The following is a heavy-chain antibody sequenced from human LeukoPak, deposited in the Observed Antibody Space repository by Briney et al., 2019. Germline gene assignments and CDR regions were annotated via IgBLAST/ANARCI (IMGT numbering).Heavy chain of an antibody. J-gene: IGHJ4*02. CDR2: INPNSGGT. Sequence: ASVKVSCKASGDTFTGYYMHWVRQAPGQGLECMGRINPNSGGTNYAQKFQGRVTMTRDTSISTAYMELRSLRSDDTAVYYCARDPVEVWFGELTNPLFDYWGQGTLVTVSS. D-gene: IGHD3-10*01. CDR1: GDTFTGYY. V-gene: IGHV1-2*06. CDR3: ARDPVEVWFGELTNPLFDY.